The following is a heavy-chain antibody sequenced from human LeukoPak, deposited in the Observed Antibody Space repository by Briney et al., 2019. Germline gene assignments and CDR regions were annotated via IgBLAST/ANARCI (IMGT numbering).Heavy chain of an antibody. V-gene: IGHV1-2*02. J-gene: IGHJ4*02. CDR1: GYTFTCYY. CDR2: INPNSGGT. CDR3: ARYYDILTGYPN. Sequence: ASVKVSCKASGYTFTCYYMHWVRQAPGQGLEWMGWINPNSGGTNYAQKFQGRVTMTRDTSISTAYMELSRLRSDDTAVYYCARYYDILTGYPNWGQGTLVTVSS. D-gene: IGHD3-9*01.